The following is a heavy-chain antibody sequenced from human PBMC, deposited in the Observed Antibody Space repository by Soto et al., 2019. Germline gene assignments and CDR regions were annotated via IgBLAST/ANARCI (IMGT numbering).Heavy chain of an antibody. CDR2: IYPGDSDT. Sequence: GESLKISCKGSGYSFTSYWIGWVRQMPGKGLEWMGIIYPGDSDTRYSPSFQGQVTISADKSISTAYLQWSSLKASETAMYYCASVADYYVSSGYFDYWGQGTLVTVSS. CDR3: ASVADYYVSSGYFDY. V-gene: IGHV5-51*01. J-gene: IGHJ4*02. D-gene: IGHD3-22*01. CDR1: GYSFTSYW.